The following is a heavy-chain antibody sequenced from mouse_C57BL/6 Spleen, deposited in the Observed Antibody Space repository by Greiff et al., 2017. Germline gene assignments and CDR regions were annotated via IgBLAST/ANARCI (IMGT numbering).Heavy chain of an antibody. CDR2: ISPGDGDT. CDR3: ARSPFAY. CDR1: GYAFSSYW. J-gene: IGHJ3*01. V-gene: IGHV1-80*01. Sequence: VKLVESGAELVKPGASVKLSCTASGYAFSSYWMNWVQQRPGKGLEWIGKISPGDGDTNYNGKCKGKATLTVDKSSSTAYMQLSSLTSEDSAVYYCARSPFAYWGQGTPVTVSA.